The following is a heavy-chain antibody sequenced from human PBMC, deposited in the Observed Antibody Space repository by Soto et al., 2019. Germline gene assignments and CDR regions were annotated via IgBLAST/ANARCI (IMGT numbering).Heavy chain of an antibody. V-gene: IGHV3-23*01. J-gene: IGHJ4*02. CDR3: AKDLEVSSSWYSWYFDY. CDR1: GFTFSSYA. CDR2: ISGSGGST. Sequence: GGSLRLSCAASGFTFSSYAMSWVRQAPGKGLEWVSAISGSGGSTYYADSVKGRFTISRDNSKNTLYLQMNSLRAEDTAVYYCAKDLEVSSSWYSWYFDYWGQGTLVTVSS. D-gene: IGHD6-13*01.